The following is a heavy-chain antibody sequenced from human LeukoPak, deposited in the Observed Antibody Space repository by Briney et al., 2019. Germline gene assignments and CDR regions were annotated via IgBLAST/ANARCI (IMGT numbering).Heavy chain of an antibody. J-gene: IGHJ5*02. V-gene: IGHV4-39*07. CDR1: GGSIGSILHY. D-gene: IGHD2/OR15-2a*01. CDR2: MYYSGTA. Sequence: SETLSLTCTVSGGSIGSILHYWGWVRQPPGKGLEWIGSMYYSGTAYYNPSLKSRVTISLDTSRKQFSLRLSSVTAADTAVYYCARESDFSPQFDPWGQGTLVTVSS. CDR3: ARESDFSPQFDP.